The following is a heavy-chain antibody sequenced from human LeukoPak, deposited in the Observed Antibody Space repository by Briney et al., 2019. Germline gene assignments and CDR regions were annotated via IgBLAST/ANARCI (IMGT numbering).Heavy chain of an antibody. J-gene: IGHJ4*02. Sequence: ASVTVSFMSSGYTFTDYYMHWVRQAPGQGLEWMGWINPSSGGTNYAQKFQGRVTMTRDTSVSTAYMELDRLRSDDTAVYYCARESRGILNYFDYWGQGTLVTVSS. V-gene: IGHV1-2*02. CDR1: GYTFTDYY. D-gene: IGHD3-22*01. CDR2: INPSSGGT. CDR3: ARESRGILNYFDY.